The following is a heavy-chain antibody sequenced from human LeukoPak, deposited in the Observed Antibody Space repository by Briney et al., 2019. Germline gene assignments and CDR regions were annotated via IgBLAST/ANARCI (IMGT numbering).Heavy chain of an antibody. Sequence: PSETLSLTCTVSGGSISSYYWSWIRQPPGKGLEWIGYMYYRGNTNYDPSLKSRVTISIDTPNNQFSLKLSSVTAADTAVYYCATGVHGIAAAGDYYFDYWGQGTLATVSS. CDR2: MYYRGNT. J-gene: IGHJ4*02. CDR3: ATGVHGIAAAGDYYFDY. V-gene: IGHV4-59*01. D-gene: IGHD6-13*01. CDR1: GGSISSYY.